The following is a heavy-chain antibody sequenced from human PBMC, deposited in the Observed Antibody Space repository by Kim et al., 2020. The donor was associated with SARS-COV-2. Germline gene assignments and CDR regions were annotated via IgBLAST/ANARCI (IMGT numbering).Heavy chain of an antibody. Sequence: ASVKVSCKASGYTFTSYAMHWVRQAPGQRLEWMGWINAGNGNTKYSQKFQGRVTITRDTSASTAYMELSSLRSEDTAVYYCARGGHCSGGSCYSGEYYYYYYGMDVWGQGTTVTVSS. CDR2: INAGNGNT. D-gene: IGHD2-15*01. CDR1: GYTFTSYA. V-gene: IGHV1-3*01. J-gene: IGHJ6*02. CDR3: ARGGHCSGGSCYSGEYYYYYYGMDV.